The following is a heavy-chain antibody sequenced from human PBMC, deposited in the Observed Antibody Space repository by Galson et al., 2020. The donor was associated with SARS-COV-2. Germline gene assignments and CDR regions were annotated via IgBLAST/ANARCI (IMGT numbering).Heavy chain of an antibody. CDR1: GGSFSGYY. Sequence: SETLSLTCAVYGGSFSGYYWSWIRQPPGKGLEWIGEINSSGSTNYNPSLKSRVTISVDTSKNQFSLKLSSVTAADTAVYYCARGLPLYYYDSSGYDWFDPWGQGTLVTVSS. D-gene: IGHD3-22*01. CDR2: INSSGST. CDR3: ARGLPLYYYDSSGYDWFDP. J-gene: IGHJ5*02. V-gene: IGHV4-34*01.